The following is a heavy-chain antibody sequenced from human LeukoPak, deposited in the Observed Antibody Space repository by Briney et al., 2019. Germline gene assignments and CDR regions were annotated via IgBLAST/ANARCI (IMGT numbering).Heavy chain of an antibody. CDR1: GGSFSGYY. V-gene: IGHV4-34*01. CDR2: IYYSGST. J-gene: IGHJ6*03. Sequence: SETLSLTCAVYGGSFSGYYWSWIRQPPGKGLEWIGSIYYSGSTYYNPSLKSRVTISVDTSKNQFSLKLSSVTAADTAVYYCARERAARLRYYYYYMDVWGKGTTVTVSS. CDR3: ARERAARLRYYYYYMDV. D-gene: IGHD6-6*01.